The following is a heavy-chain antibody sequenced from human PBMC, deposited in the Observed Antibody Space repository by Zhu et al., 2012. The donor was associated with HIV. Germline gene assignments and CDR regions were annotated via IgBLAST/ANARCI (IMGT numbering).Heavy chain of an antibody. CDR3: ARLDIYQNALDL. J-gene: IGHJ3*01. Sequence: QVQLQESGPGLVKPSETLSLTCSVSGGSISNSDYYWAWIRQSPRKGLEWIGSVYYSGDTYYSPSLKSRVTMSLDTSEKQFSLRLSSVTAADTALYYCARLDIYQNALDLVGPRGKWSPSLQ. CDR1: GGSISNSDYY. D-gene: IGHD5-12*01. CDR2: VYYSGDT. V-gene: IGHV4-39*07.